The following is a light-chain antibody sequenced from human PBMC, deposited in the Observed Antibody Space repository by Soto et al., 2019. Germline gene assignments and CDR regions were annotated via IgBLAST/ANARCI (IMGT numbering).Light chain of an antibody. CDR3: AAWNDSLSGPV. J-gene: IGLJ1*01. Sequence: QSVLTQPPSGSGTPGQRVTIPSSGRSSNIGSNYIYWFQQLPGTAPKLLMYRSNQRPSGVPDRFSGSKSGTSASLAISGLLSEDEADYYCAAWNDSLSGPVFGTGTKVTVL. CDR1: SSNIGSNY. CDR2: RSN. V-gene: IGLV1-47*01.